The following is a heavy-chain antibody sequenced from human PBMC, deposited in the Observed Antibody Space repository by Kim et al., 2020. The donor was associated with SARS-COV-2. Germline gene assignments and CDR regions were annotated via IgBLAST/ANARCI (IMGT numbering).Heavy chain of an antibody. V-gene: IGHV4-39*01. Sequence: SETLSLTCTVSGGSISSSSYYWGWIRQPPGKGLEWIGSIYYSGSTYYNPSLKSRVTISVDTSKNQFSLKLSSVTAADTAVYYCATSDPNCSSTSCYTFYYWGQGTLVTVSS. J-gene: IGHJ4*02. CDR1: GGSISSSSYY. CDR2: IYYSGST. D-gene: IGHD2-2*02. CDR3: ATSDPNCSSTSCYTFYY.